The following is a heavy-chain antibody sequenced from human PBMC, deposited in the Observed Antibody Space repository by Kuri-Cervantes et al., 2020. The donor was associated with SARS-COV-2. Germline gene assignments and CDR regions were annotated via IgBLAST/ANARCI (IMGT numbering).Heavy chain of an antibody. Sequence: SGKVTYKASCYTFTSYGISWVRQAPGQGLEWMGWISAYNGNTNYAQKLQGRVTMTTDTSTSTAYMELRSLRSDDTAVYYCARGRFNWNDGSYYFDYWGQGTLVTVSS. CDR1: CYTFTSYG. D-gene: IGHD1-1*01. CDR2: ISAYNGNT. CDR3: ARGRFNWNDGSYYFDY. J-gene: IGHJ4*02. V-gene: IGHV1-18*01.